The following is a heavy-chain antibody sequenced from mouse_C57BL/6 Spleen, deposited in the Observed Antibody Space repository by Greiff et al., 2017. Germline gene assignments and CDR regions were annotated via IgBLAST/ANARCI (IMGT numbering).Heavy chain of an antibody. D-gene: IGHD1-1*01. CDR1: GFTFSSYA. Sequence: DVKLQESGGGLVKPGGSLKLSCAASGFTFSSYAMSWVRQTPEKRLEWVATISDGGSYTYYPDNVKGRFTISRDNAKNNLYLQMSHLKSEDTAMYYCARGGTTVVGGAYFDYWGQGTTLTVSS. J-gene: IGHJ2*01. CDR2: ISDGGSYT. CDR3: ARGGTTVVGGAYFDY. V-gene: IGHV5-4*03.